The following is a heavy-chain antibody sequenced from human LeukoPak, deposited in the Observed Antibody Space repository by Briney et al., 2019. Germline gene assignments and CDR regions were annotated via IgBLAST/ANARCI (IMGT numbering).Heavy chain of an antibody. CDR1: GFTFSSYE. D-gene: IGHD3-22*01. J-gene: IGHJ4*02. V-gene: IGHV3-48*03. Sequence: PGGSLRLSCAASGFTFSSYEMNWVRQAPGKGLELVSYISSSGSTIYYADSVKGRFNISRDNAKNSLYLQMNSLRAEDTAVYYCARDGYYYDSSGYSPFDYWGQGTLVTVSS. CDR2: ISSSGSTI. CDR3: ARDGYYYDSSGYSPFDY.